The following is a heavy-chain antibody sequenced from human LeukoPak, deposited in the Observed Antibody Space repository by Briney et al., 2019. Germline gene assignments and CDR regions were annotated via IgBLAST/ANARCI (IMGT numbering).Heavy chain of an antibody. Sequence: PSETLSLTCTVSGGSISSYYWSWIRQPPGKGLEWIGEINHSGSTNYNPSLKSRVTISVDTSKNQFSLKLSSVTAADTAVYYCAREGSMWNSIAAAALGAFDIWGQGTMVTVSS. CDR3: AREGSMWNSIAAAALGAFDI. D-gene: IGHD6-13*01. CDR1: GGSISSYY. J-gene: IGHJ3*02. V-gene: IGHV4-34*01. CDR2: INHSGST.